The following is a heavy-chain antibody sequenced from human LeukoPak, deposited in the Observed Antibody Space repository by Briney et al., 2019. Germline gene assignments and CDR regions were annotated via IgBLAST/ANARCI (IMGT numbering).Heavy chain of an antibody. CDR2: MNPNSGNT. V-gene: IGHV1-8*01. CDR3: ARGNYDYIWGSYRYTGLRY. J-gene: IGHJ4*02. Sequence: ASVKVSCKASGYTFTSYVINWVRQATGQRLEWMGWMNPNSGNTGYAQKFQGRVTMTRNTSISTAYMELSSLRSEDTAVYYCARGNYDYIWGSYRYTGLRYWGQGTLVTVSS. D-gene: IGHD3-16*02. CDR1: GYTFTSYV.